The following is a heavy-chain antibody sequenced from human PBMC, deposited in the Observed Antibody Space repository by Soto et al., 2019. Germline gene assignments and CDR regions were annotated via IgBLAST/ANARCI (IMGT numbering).Heavy chain of an antibody. V-gene: IGHV1-18*01. CDR3: ARDSQYSTSWQRFDS. J-gene: IGHJ4*02. CDR2: VNTYNGNP. Sequence: QVQLVQSGVEVKKPGASVKVSCTASGYTFTDYAISWVRQAPGRGLEWMGWVNTYNGNPNYAQIFQGRVTMTTDTSTDTAYMELRSLQSDDSAVYYCARDSQYSTSWQRFDSWGQGTLVTVSS. D-gene: IGHD6-13*01. CDR1: GYTFTDYA.